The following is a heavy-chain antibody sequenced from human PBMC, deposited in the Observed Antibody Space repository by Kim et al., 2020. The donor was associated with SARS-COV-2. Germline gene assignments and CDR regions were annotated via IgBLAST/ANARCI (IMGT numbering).Heavy chain of an antibody. CDR2: IYYSGST. Sequence: SETLSLTCTVSGGSVSSGSYYWSWIRQPPGKGLEWIGYIYYSGSTNYNPSLKSRVTISVDTSKNQFSLKLSSVTAADTAVYYCARDGGYSSGWYYGMDVWGQGTTVTVSS. J-gene: IGHJ6*02. D-gene: IGHD6-19*01. CDR3: ARDGGYSSGWYYGMDV. CDR1: GGSVSSGSYY. V-gene: IGHV4-61*01.